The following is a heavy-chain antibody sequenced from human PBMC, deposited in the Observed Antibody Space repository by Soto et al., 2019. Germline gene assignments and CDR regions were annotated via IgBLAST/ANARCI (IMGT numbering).Heavy chain of an antibody. CDR3: ARTYGDYVLDY. Sequence: SETLSLTCAVYGGSFSGYYWNWIRQPPGKGLEWIGEINHSGSTNYNPSLKSRVTISVDTSKNQFSLKLSSVTAADTAVYYCARTYGDYVLDYWGQGTLVTVSS. V-gene: IGHV4-34*01. J-gene: IGHJ4*02. D-gene: IGHD4-17*01. CDR1: GGSFSGYY. CDR2: INHSGST.